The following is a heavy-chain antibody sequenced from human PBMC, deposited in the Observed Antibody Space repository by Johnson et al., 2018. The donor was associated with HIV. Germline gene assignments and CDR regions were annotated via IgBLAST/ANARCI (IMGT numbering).Heavy chain of an antibody. CDR3: ASSTIVVIRPYDAFDI. Sequence: VQLVESGGGLVQPGGSLRLSCAASGFTFSSYWMSWVRQAPGKGLEWVANIKQDGSEKYYVDSVKGRFTISRDNAKNSLYLQMNSLRAEDTAVYYWASSTIVVIRPYDAFDIWGQGTMVTVSS. CDR2: IKQDGSEK. CDR1: GFTFSSYW. J-gene: IGHJ3*02. D-gene: IGHD3-22*01. V-gene: IGHV3-7*02.